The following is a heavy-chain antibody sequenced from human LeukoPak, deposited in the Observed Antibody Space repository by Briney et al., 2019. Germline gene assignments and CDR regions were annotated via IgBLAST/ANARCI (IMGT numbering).Heavy chain of an antibody. V-gene: IGHV2-5*01. CDR1: GFSLSTSGVG. J-gene: IGHJ4*02. Sequence: SGPTLVKPTQTLTLTCTFSGFSLSTSGVGVGWIRQPPGKAPEWLALIYWNDDKRYSPSLKSRLTITKDTSKNQVVLTMTNMDPVDTATYYCAHRQNQGWCSSSWYLFDYWGQGTLVTVSS. CDR3: AHRQNQGWCSSSWYLFDY. D-gene: IGHD6-13*01. CDR2: IYWNDDK.